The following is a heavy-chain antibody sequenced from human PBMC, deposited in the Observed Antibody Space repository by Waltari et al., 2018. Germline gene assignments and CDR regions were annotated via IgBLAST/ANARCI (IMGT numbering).Heavy chain of an antibody. CDR3: ARGPPVGAGFNPDLDV. CDR2: SIHIRGGA. CDR1: GYTFIDHY. Sequence: QVQLVQSGAEMKKPGASMRVSCNASGYTFIDHYVHWVRQSPGQGLEWMGGSIHIRGGARFERRCKGRLSMARNRSANWAYVELRRLTSSDTAIYYCARGPPVGAGFNPDLDVWGQGTLVTVSS. V-gene: IGHV1-2*02. D-gene: IGHD1-26*01. J-gene: IGHJ4*02.